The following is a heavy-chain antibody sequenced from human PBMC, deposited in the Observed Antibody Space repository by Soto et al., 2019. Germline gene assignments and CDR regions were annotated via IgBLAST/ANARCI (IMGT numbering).Heavy chain of an antibody. J-gene: IGHJ5*02. Sequence: QVQLVQSGAEVKKPGASVKVSCKTSGYTFTSYGITWVRQAPGQGLEWMGWISAYNGNTDYAQKLQGRVTMTTDTPTSTAYTELRSLRSDDTAVYCCARGRKGDGNSEVPAAHCSWFYPWGQRALVTVSA. D-gene: IGHD2-2*01. CDR1: GYTFTSYG. V-gene: IGHV1-18*01. CDR2: ISAYNGNT. CDR3: ARGRKGDGNSEVPAAHCSWFYP.